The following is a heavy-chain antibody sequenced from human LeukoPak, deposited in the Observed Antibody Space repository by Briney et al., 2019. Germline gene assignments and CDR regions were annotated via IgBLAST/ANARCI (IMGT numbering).Heavy chain of an antibody. Sequence: PGGSLRLSCAGSGFTFSSFWMSWVRQAPGKGLEWVANIKQDGTEKYYVDSVGGRFTISRDNTKNSLYLQMNSLRAEDTAVYYCARDYPTSGIVTLFGYWGQGTLVTVSS. V-gene: IGHV3-7*01. CDR2: IKQDGTEK. D-gene: IGHD1-1*01. CDR3: ARDYPTSGIVTLFGY. CDR1: GFTFSSFW. J-gene: IGHJ4*02.